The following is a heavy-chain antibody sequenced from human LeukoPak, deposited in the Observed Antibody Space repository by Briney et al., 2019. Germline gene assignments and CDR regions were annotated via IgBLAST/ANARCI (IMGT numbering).Heavy chain of an antibody. D-gene: IGHD3-16*01. J-gene: IGHJ3*02. V-gene: IGHV3-74*01. CDR1: GFTFSSYW. CDR2: INSDGSST. CDR3: AKDRDDYVWGSYLGAFDI. Sequence: GGSLRLSCAASGFTFSSYWMHWVRQAPGKGLVWVSRINSDGSSTSYADSVKGRFTISRDNSKNTLYLQMNSLRAEDTAVFYCAKDRDDYVWGSYLGAFDIWGQGTMVTVSS.